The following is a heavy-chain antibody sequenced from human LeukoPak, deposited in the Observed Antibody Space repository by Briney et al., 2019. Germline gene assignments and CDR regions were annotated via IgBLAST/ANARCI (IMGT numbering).Heavy chain of an antibody. V-gene: IGHV4-34*01. CDR3: ARRETYYDILTEYGYFDL. D-gene: IGHD3-9*01. CDR2: INHSGST. Sequence: SETLSLTCAVYGGSFSGYYWSWIRQPPGKGLEWIGEINHSGSTNYNPSLKSRVTISVDTSKNQFSLKLSSVTAADTAVYYCARRETYYDILTEYGYFDLWGRGTLVTVSS. CDR1: GGSFSGYY. J-gene: IGHJ2*01.